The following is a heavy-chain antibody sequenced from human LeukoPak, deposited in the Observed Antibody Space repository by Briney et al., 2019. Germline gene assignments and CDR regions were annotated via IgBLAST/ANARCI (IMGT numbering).Heavy chain of an antibody. CDR3: ARGVYAPYFDY. D-gene: IGHD2-8*01. J-gene: IGHJ4*02. Sequence: SETLSLTCTVSGGSISISNWWSWVRQPPGKGLEWIGEIYHSGSTNYNPSLKSRVTISVDKSKNQFSLKLTSVTAADTAVYYCARGVYAPYFDYWGQGTLVTVSS. V-gene: IGHV4-4*02. CDR2: IYHSGST. CDR1: GGSISISNW.